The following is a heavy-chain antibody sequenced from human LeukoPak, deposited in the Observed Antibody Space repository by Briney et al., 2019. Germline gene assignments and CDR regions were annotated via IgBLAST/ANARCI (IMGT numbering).Heavy chain of an antibody. CDR1: GGCISSFY. D-gene: IGHD6-19*01. CDR2: IYYSGST. J-gene: IGHJ1*01. CDR3: ASRSSGWYGEYFQH. V-gene: IGHV4-59*01. Sequence: PSETLSLTCTVSGGCISSFYWSWIRQPPGKGLEWIGYIYYSGSTNYNPSLKSRVTISVDTSKNQFSLKLSSVTAADTAVYYCASRSSGWYGEYFQHWGQGTLVTVSS.